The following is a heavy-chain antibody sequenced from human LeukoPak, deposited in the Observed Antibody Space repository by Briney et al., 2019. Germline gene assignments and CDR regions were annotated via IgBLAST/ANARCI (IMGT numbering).Heavy chain of an antibody. D-gene: IGHD3-22*01. J-gene: IGHJ4*02. V-gene: IGHV3-11*01. CDR3: ARLNYDSSGYFDY. CDR2: ISSSGSTI. CDR1: GFTFSDYH. Sequence: GGSLRLSCAASGFTFSDYHMNWIRQAPGKGLEWVSYISSSGSTIYYADSVKGRFTISRDNAKNSLYLQMNSLRAEDTAVYYCARLNYDSSGYFDYWGQGTLVTVSS.